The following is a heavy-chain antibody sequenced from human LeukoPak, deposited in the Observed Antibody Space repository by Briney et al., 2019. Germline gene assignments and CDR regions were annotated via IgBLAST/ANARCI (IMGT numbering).Heavy chain of an antibody. Sequence: PGGSLRLSCAASGFPFNNNVMNWVGQAPGKGLEWVSVIDGGGLTTYYADSVKGRFAISRDNSKNTLYLQMNGLRAEDTAIYYCARAQWTAFDYYYYMDVWGKGTTVTVSS. CDR2: IDGGGLTT. J-gene: IGHJ6*03. D-gene: IGHD3/OR15-3a*01. CDR1: GFPFNNNV. V-gene: IGHV3-23*01. CDR3: ARAQWTAFDYYYYMDV.